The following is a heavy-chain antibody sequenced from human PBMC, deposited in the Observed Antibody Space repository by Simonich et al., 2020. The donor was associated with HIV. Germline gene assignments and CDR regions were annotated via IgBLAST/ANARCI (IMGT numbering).Heavy chain of an antibody. V-gene: IGHV3-23*01. Sequence: VQLLESGGGLVQPGGSLRLSCAASGFTFRSYAMSWVRQAPGKRREGVSAISGRSGSTYYADSVKGRFTISRDNSKNTLYLQMNSLRAEDTAVYYCAKDRYYNFWSGYYDYWGQGTLVTVSS. CDR1: GFTFRSYA. CDR3: AKDRYYNFWSGYYDY. CDR2: ISGRSGST. J-gene: IGHJ4*02. D-gene: IGHD3-3*01.